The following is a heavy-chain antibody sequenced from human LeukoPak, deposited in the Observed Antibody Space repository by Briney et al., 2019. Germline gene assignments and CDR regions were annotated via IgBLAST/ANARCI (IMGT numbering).Heavy chain of an antibody. CDR3: ARHAYGDSNFDY. CDR1: GGSISSYY. V-gene: IGHV4-59*08. D-gene: IGHD4-17*01. J-gene: IGHJ4*02. Sequence: SETLSLTCTVSGGSISSYYWSWIRQPPGKGLEWIGYIYYSGSTNYNPSLKSRVTISVDTSKNQFSLKLSSVTAADTAVYYCARHAYGDSNFDYWGQGTLVTVSS. CDR2: IYYSGST.